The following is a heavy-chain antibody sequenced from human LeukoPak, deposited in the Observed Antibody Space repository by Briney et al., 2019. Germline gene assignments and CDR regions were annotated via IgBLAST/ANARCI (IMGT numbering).Heavy chain of an antibody. CDR1: GGSISSYY. Sequence: SETLSLTCTVSGGSISSYYWSWIRQPAGKGLEWIGRIYTSGSTNYNPSLKSRVTMSVDTSKNQFSLKLSSVTAANTAVYYCARGKNGYYDSSGYYRHHYYYYMDVWGKGTTVTISS. V-gene: IGHV4-4*07. CDR3: ARGKNGYYDSSGYYRHHYYYYMDV. CDR2: IYTSGST. J-gene: IGHJ6*03. D-gene: IGHD3-22*01.